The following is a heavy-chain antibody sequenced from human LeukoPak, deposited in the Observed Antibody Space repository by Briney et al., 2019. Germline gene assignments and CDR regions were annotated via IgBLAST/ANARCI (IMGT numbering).Heavy chain of an antibody. CDR3: VRHYIYQKIGY. CDR1: GYSFTGYW. Sequence: GESLKISCKGSGYSFTGYWIGWVRQKPGKGLEWMAIIYPGDSDAKYSPSFQGQVIISADKSINTAYLQWGSLKASDTAMYYCVRHYIYQKIGYWGQGTLVTVSS. J-gene: IGHJ4*02. D-gene: IGHD2-2*01. V-gene: IGHV5-51*01. CDR2: IYPGDSDA.